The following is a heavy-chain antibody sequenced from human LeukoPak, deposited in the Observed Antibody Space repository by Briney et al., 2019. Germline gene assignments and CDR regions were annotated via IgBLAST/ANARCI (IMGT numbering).Heavy chain of an antibody. D-gene: IGHD2-21*02. CDR1: GGSFSGYY. Sequence: SETLSLTCAVYGGSFSGYYWTWIRQPPGKGLEWIGEINHTGGTNYNPSLKSRVTISVDTSESQFSLKLSSVTAADTAVYYCARGWVTTTSYYYYGMDVWGRGTTVTVSS. V-gene: IGHV4-34*01. CDR2: INHTGGT. J-gene: IGHJ6*04. CDR3: ARGWVTTTSYYYYGMDV.